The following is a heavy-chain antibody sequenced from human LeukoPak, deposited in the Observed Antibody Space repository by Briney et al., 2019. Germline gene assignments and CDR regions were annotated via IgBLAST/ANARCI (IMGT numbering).Heavy chain of an antibody. Sequence: ASVKVSCKASGGTFSSYAISWVRQAPGQGLEWMGWISAYNGNTNYAQKLQGRVTMTTDTSTSTAYMELRSLRSDDTAVSYCARELPLNPTFMDVWGKGTTVTVSS. J-gene: IGHJ6*03. CDR2: ISAYNGNT. D-gene: IGHD1-14*01. CDR3: ARELPLNPTFMDV. CDR1: GGTFSSYA. V-gene: IGHV1-18*01.